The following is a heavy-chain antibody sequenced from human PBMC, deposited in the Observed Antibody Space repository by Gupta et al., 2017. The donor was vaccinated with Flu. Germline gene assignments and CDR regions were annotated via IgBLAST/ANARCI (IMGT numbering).Heavy chain of an antibody. CDR2: ISSSSSYI. CDR3: ARDRPDQLPQPLFDS. Sequence: GFTFKNYSMNWVRQAPGKGLEWVSSISSSSSYIYYADSVKGRYTISRDDAKNSLYLQMNSLRAEDTAVYYCARDRPDQLPQPLFDSWGQGILVTVSS. CDR1: GFTFKNYS. V-gene: IGHV3-21*01. J-gene: IGHJ4*02. D-gene: IGHD1-1*01.